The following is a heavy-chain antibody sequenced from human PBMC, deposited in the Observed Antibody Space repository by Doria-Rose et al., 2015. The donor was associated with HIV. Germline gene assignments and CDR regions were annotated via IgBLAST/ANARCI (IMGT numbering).Heavy chain of an antibody. Sequence: QVTLKESGPVLVKPTETLTLTCTVSGVSLSSPGMGVSWIRQPPGEALEWLANIFSDDERSYKTSLKSRLTISRCTSESQVVLTMTDMDPVDTATYYCARIKSSRWYHKYYFDFWGQGTLVIVSA. CDR1: GVSLSSPGMG. CDR3: ARIKSSRWYHKYYFDF. V-gene: IGHV2-26*01. J-gene: IGHJ4*02. D-gene: IGHD6-13*01. CDR2: IFSDDER.